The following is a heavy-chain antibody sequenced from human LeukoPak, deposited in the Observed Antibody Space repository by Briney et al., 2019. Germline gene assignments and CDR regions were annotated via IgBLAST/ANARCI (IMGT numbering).Heavy chain of an antibody. J-gene: IGHJ4*02. D-gene: IGHD4-11*01. Sequence: GESLKISCKGSGYSFTSYWIGRVRPMPGKGLEWMGIIYPGDSDTRYSPSFQGQVTISADKSISTAYLQWSSLKASDTAMYYCARLDPGEDYSELKYYFDYWGQGTLVTVSS. V-gene: IGHV5-51*01. CDR2: IYPGDSDT. CDR1: GYSFTSYW. CDR3: ARLDPGEDYSELKYYFDY.